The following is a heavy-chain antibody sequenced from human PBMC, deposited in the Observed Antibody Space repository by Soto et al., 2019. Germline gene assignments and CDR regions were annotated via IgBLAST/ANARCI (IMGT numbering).Heavy chain of an antibody. V-gene: IGHV4-30-4*01. CDR1: GCSISSGDYY. Sequence: SEALSLTCAVSGCSISSGDYYWTWIRQPPGKGLEWIGYIYYSGSSYYNPSLKSRVTISVDTSKNQFSLKLSSVTAADTAVYYCARYNRYYYYGMDVWGQGTTVTVSS. D-gene: IGHD1-1*01. CDR3: ARYNRYYYYGMDV. J-gene: IGHJ6*02. CDR2: IYYSGSS.